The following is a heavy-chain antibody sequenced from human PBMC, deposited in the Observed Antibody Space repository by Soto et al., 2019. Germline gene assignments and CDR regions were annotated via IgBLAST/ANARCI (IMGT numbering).Heavy chain of an antibody. Sequence: AGGSLRLSCAASGFTFSSYAMSWVRQAPGKGLEWVSAISGSGGSTYYADSVKGRFTISRDNSKNTLYLQMNSLRAEDTAVYYCARDHENVIVPAAMGWFDPWGQGTLVTVSS. V-gene: IGHV3-23*01. J-gene: IGHJ5*02. CDR2: ISGSGGST. CDR1: GFTFSSYA. D-gene: IGHD2-2*01. CDR3: ARDHENVIVPAAMGWFDP.